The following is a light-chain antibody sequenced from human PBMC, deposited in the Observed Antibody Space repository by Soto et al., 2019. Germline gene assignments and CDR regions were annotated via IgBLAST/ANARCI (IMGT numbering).Light chain of an antibody. CDR1: QSISSY. Sequence: DIPITQSPSSLSASVGYRVTITCRASQSISSYLNWYQQKPGKAPKLLIYAASSLQSGVPSRFSGSGSGTDFTLTISSLQPEDFATYYCQQSYSTPITFGQGTRLEIK. J-gene: IGKJ5*01. CDR3: QQSYSTPIT. V-gene: IGKV1-39*01. CDR2: AAS.